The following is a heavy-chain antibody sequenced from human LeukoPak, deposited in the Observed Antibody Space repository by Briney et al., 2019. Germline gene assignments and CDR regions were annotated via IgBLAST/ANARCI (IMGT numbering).Heavy chain of an antibody. D-gene: IGHD5-12*01. J-gene: IGHJ4*02. V-gene: IGHV3-30*18. CDR1: GFTFSSYG. CDR3: AKGPPVAKIWPDY. Sequence: GRSLRLSCAASGFTFSSYGMHWVRQAPGKGREWVAVISYDGSNKYYADSVKGRFTISRNNAKNSLYLQMNRLRAEDTAVSYCAKGPPVAKIWPDYWGQGTRVTVSS. CDR2: ISYDGSNK.